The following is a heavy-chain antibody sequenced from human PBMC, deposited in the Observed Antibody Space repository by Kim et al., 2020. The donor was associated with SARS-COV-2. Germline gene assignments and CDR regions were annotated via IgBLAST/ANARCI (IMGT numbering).Heavy chain of an antibody. V-gene: IGHV1-24*01. J-gene: IGHJ6*02. CDR2: FDPKHGQI. Sequence: ASVKVSCRVSGYTLREGSMQWVRQAPGKGLEWMGGFDPKHGQIIYAQKFRGRVTMTEDTSTDTAYMELSSLRSEDTAVYYCATDLELAYYYSYGMDVWGQGTTVIVSS. D-gene: IGHD6-13*01. CDR3: ATDLELAYYYSYGMDV. CDR1: GYTLREGS.